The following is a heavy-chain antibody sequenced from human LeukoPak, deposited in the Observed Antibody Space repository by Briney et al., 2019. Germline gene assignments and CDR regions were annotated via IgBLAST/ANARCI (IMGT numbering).Heavy chain of an antibody. CDR3: GRPLGCFSSGCPYDAFDI. Sequence: PSETLSLTCTVSGGSISSSTYYWGWIRQPPGKGLEWMGNIYYGGSSYSNPSLKSRLTISVDTSKNQFSLKLSSVTAADTAVYYCGRPLGCFSSGCPYDAFDIWGHGTMVTVSS. CDR1: GGSISSSTYY. J-gene: IGHJ3*02. CDR2: IYYGGSS. V-gene: IGHV4-39*01. D-gene: IGHD2-2*01.